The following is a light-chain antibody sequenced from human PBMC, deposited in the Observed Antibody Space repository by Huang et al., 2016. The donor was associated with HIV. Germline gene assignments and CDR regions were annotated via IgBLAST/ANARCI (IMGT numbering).Light chain of an antibody. CDR2: AAS. CDR1: QGISSW. J-gene: IGKJ4*01. Sequence: DIQMTQSPSSVSASVGDRVTISCRASQGISSWLAWYQQKPGNAPKILIYAASSLQSGVPSRFIGSGSETHFTLTINTLQPEDFATYYCQQTNSFPLTFGGGTKVEIK. V-gene: IGKV1-12*01. CDR3: QQTNSFPLT.